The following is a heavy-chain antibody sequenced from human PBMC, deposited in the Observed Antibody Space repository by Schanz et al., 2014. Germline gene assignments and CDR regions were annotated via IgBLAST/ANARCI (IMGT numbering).Heavy chain of an antibody. J-gene: IGHJ5*02. Sequence: QVQLVESGGGVVQPGRSLRLSCAASGFSFSTYAMHWVRQAPGKGLEWVAVILYDGSKTYYADSVKGRFTISRDNSKNTLYLQMNTLRAEDTAIYFCARDVYRSGRPFDLWGQGTLVTVSS. CDR3: ARDVYRSGRPFDL. CDR2: ILYDGSKT. CDR1: GFSFSTYA. D-gene: IGHD5-18*01. V-gene: IGHV3-33*08.